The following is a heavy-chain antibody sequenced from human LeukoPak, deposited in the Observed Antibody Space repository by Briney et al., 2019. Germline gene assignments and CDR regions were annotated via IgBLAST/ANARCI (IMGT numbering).Heavy chain of an antibody. D-gene: IGHD1-26*01. CDR2: INPSGGST. Sequence: ASVKVSFKASGYTFTSYHMHWVRQASGQGVEWMGIINPSGGSTSYAQKFQGRVTVTRDTSTSTVYMELSSLRSEDTAVYYCARELSPSGNYDCWGQGTLVTVSS. CDR1: GYTFTSYH. J-gene: IGHJ4*02. V-gene: IGHV1-46*01. CDR3: ARELSPSGNYDC.